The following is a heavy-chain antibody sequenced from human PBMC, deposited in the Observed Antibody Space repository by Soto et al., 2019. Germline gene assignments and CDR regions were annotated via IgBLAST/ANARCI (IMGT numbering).Heavy chain of an antibody. CDR2: IIPIFGTA. V-gene: IGHV1-69*01. CDR3: ARDYYDSSGYYGGWFDP. D-gene: IGHD3-22*01. Sequence: QVQLVKSGAEVKKPGSSVKVSCKASGGTFSSYAISWVRQAPGQGLEWMGGIIPIFGTANYAQKFQGRVTITADESTSTAYMELSSLRSEDTAVYYCARDYYDSSGYYGGWFDPWGQGTLVTVSS. CDR1: GGTFSSYA. J-gene: IGHJ5*02.